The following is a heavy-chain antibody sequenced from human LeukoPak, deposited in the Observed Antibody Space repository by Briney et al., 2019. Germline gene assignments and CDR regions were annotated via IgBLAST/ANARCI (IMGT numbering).Heavy chain of an antibody. Sequence: TGGSLRLSCAASGFTVSSNYMSWVRQAPGKGLEWVSVIYSGGSTYYADSVKGRFTISRHNSKNTLYLQTTSLRAEDTAVYYCARAPEWLIFDYWGQGTLVTVSS. CDR2: IYSGGST. CDR3: ARAPEWLIFDY. D-gene: IGHD6-19*01. CDR1: GFTVSSNY. J-gene: IGHJ4*02. V-gene: IGHV3-53*04.